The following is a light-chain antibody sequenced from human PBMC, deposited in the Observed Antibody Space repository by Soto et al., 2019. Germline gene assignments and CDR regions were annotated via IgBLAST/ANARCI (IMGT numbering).Light chain of an antibody. Sequence: DIQMTQSPSSVSASVGDRVTITCPASQGITSWLAWYQQKPGRAPKLLIYAASSLQSGVSSRFSGGGSGRHFTLTLSSLQSQDYANYHCQESDHFPLTFGGPKKVQIK. CDR3: QESDHFPLT. J-gene: IGKJ4*01. V-gene: IGKV1-12*01. CDR1: QGITSW. CDR2: AAS.